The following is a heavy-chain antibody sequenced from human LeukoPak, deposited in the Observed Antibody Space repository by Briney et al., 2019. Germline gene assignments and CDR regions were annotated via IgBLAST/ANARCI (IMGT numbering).Heavy chain of an antibody. Sequence: GESLKISCKGSGYSFTSYWIGWVRQMPGKGLEWMGIIYPGDSDTTYSPSFQGQVTISAHKSISTAYLQWSSLKASDTAMYYCARRRGYSYGPVDYWGQGTLVTVSS. J-gene: IGHJ4*02. CDR2: IYPGDSDT. CDR3: ARRRGYSYGPVDY. V-gene: IGHV5-51*01. D-gene: IGHD5-18*01. CDR1: GYSFTSYW.